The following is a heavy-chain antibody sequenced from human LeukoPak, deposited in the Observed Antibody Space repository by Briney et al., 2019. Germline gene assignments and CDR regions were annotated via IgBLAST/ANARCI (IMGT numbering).Heavy chain of an antibody. D-gene: IGHD4-17*01. CDR3: ANPARDFADSGAITW. CDR2: IYYSGHT. Sequence: SETLSLTCNVSGGSVSSGSYFWTWIRQPPGKGLEWIGYIYYSGHTRYRPSLQSRVTISADTSKNQFSLKLTSVTAADTAVYYCANPARDFADSGAITWWGQGTLVTVSS. J-gene: IGHJ4*02. CDR1: GGSVSSGSYF. V-gene: IGHV4-61*01.